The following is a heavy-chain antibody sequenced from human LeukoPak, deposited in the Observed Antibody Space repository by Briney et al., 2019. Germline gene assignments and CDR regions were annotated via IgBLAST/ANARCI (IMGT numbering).Heavy chain of an antibody. CDR1: GFTFSNYA. V-gene: IGHV3-23*01. Sequence: GGSLRLSCAASGFTFSNYAMSWVRQAPGKGLEWVSGISGSGGGTYYADSVKGRLTVSRDHSNNMLYLQMNSLRVEDTAVYYCAKQHAATGGYFDYWGQGTLVTVSS. J-gene: IGHJ4*02. D-gene: IGHD3-10*01. CDR3: AKQHAATGGYFDY. CDR2: ISGSGGGT.